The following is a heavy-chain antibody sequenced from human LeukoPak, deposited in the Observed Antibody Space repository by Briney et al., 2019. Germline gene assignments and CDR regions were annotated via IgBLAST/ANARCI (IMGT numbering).Heavy chain of an antibody. CDR1: GGSISSYY. CDR2: IYYSGST. V-gene: IGHV4-59*01. Sequence: PSETLSLTCTVSGGSISSYYWSWIRQPPGKGLEWIGYIYYSGSTNYNPSLKSRVTISVDTFKNQFSLKLSSVTAADTAVYYCARDKVAAAGYWYFDLWGRGTLVTVSS. J-gene: IGHJ2*01. CDR3: ARDKVAAAGYWYFDL. D-gene: IGHD6-13*01.